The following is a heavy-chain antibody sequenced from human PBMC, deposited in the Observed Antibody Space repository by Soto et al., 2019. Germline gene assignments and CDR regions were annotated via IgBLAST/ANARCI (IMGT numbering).Heavy chain of an antibody. CDR1: GFTFSSYW. V-gene: IGHV3-74*01. CDR2: LNGDGSTT. J-gene: IGHJ4*02. Sequence: PGGSLRLSCVASGFTFSSYWMHWVRQAPGKGLVWVSRLNGDGSTTTYADSVKGRFTISRDNANNTLYLHMNSLRAGDAAVYYCARGGTSTSYWGRFAYWGQGTLVTVSS. CDR3: ARGGTSTSYWGRFAY. D-gene: IGHD2-2*01.